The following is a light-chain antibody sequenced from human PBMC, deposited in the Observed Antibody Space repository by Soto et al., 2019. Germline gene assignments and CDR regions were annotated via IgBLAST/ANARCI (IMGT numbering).Light chain of an antibody. J-gene: IGLJ1*01. Sequence: QTVVTQSPSASGTPGQRVTISCSGSASTIGRNYVYWYQQLPGMAPKLLIYRNSQRPSGVPDRFSGSKSGTSASLAISGLRSEDEADYYCAAWDDNLSGFYVFGAGTKLTVL. CDR1: ASTIGRNY. V-gene: IGLV1-47*01. CDR3: AAWDDNLSGFYV. CDR2: RNS.